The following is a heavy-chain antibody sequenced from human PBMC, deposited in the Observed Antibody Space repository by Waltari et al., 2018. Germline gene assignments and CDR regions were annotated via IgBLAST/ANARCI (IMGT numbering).Heavy chain of an antibody. J-gene: IGHJ4*02. CDR3: ARDRGIGLYFDS. D-gene: IGHD1-26*01. Sequence: QLQLQESGPGLVKPSGTLSLTCTVSGDSMNSNSWWSWVRQPPEKGLEWIGQIHRSGRSNYNPSLESRVTISLDTSNSQFSLKLTSTTAADTAVYYCARDRGIGLYFDSWGQDTLVTVSP. V-gene: IGHV4-4*02. CDR1: GDSMNSNSW. CDR2: IHRSGRS.